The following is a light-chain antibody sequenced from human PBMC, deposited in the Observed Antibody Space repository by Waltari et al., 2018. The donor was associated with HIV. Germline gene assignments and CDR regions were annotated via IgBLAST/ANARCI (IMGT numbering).Light chain of an antibody. CDR1: KIGSQS. V-gene: IGLV3-21*02. Sequence: SYVLTQPPAVSVSPGQTARITCEGNKIGSQSVPWYQQRPGQAPALVVHDDSDRPSGIPERFSGSNSGNTATLTISRVEAGDEADYYCQVWHSNSDHVVFGGGTKLTVL. CDR2: DDS. J-gene: IGLJ2*01. CDR3: QVWHSNSDHVV.